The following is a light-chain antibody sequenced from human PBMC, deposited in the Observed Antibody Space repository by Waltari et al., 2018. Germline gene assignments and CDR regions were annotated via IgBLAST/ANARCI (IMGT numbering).Light chain of an antibody. J-gene: IGLJ3*02. CDR3: CSYTGTYTHWV. CDR2: DVS. CDR1: SNDVGAYNY. V-gene: IGLV2-11*01. Sequence: QSALTQPRSVSGSPGQSVTISCTGTSNDVGAYNYVSWHQQHPGKAPKLMIYDVSKRPSGVPHRFAASKSGNTASLTISGLQAEDEADYDCCSYTGTYTHWVFGGGTKLTVL.